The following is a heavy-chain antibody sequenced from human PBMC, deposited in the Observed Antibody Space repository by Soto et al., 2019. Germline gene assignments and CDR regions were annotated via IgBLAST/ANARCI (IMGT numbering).Heavy chain of an antibody. CDR2: ISAYNGNT. V-gene: IGHV1-18*04. Sequence: GSVKVSCTASGYTFTSYGISWVRQAPGQGLEWMGWISAYNGNTNYAQKFQGWVTMTTDTSISTASMELTRLTSDDTAIYYCARGDSTDCSNGVCSFFYNHDMDVWGQGTTVTVSS. J-gene: IGHJ6*02. CDR1: GYTFTSYG. D-gene: IGHD2-8*01. CDR3: ARGDSTDCSNGVCSFFYNHDMDV.